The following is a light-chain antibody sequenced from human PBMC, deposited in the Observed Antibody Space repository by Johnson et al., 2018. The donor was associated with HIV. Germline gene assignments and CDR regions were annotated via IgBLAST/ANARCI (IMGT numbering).Light chain of an antibody. V-gene: IGLV1-51*01. CDR3: GTGDSSLSGYV. CDR2: DNS. Sequence: QSVLTQPPSVSAAPGQKVTISCSGTRSNIGDNFVSWYQHLPGTAPKLLVYDNSKRPSGIPDRFSATKSGTSATLGITGLQTGDEADYYCGTGDSSLSGYVFGTGTKVPVL. CDR1: RSNIGDNF. J-gene: IGLJ1*01.